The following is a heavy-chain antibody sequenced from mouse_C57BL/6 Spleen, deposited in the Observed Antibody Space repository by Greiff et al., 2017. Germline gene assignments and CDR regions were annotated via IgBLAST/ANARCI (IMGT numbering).Heavy chain of an antibody. CDR2: INPNNGGT. CDR1: GYTFTDYN. Sequence: VQLQQSGPELVKPGASVKIPCKASGYTFTDYNMDWVKQSHGKSLEWIGDINPNNGGTIYNQKFKGKATLTVDKSSSTAYMELRSLTSEDTAVYYCARSSAYYSNYEIAYWGQGTLVTVSA. D-gene: IGHD2-5*01. V-gene: IGHV1-18*01. J-gene: IGHJ3*01. CDR3: ARSSAYYSNYEIAY.